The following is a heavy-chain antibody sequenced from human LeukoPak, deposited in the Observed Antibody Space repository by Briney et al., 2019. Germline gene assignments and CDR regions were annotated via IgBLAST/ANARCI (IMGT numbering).Heavy chain of an antibody. J-gene: IGHJ3*01. CDR2: VYYTGST. Sequence: SETLSPTCSVSDGSINTISDYWGWVRQPPGKGLEWIGSVYYTGSTYYNAPFKSRVTISIDTSKNQFSLSLSAVTAAATAMYYCAREDAVSSDDAFDLWGQGTMVTVS. CDR1: DGSINTISDY. D-gene: IGHD6-19*01. V-gene: IGHV4-39*07. CDR3: AREDAVSSDDAFDL.